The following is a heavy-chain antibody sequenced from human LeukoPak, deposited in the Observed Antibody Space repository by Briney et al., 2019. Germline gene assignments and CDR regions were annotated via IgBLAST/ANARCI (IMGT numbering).Heavy chain of an antibody. V-gene: IGHV4-34*01. Sequence: PSETLSLTCAVYGGSFSGYYWSWIRQPPGKGLEWIGEINHSGSTNYNPSLKSRVTISVDTPKNQFSLKLSPVTAADTAVYYCARLQPFWSGYHTVYYFDYWGQGTLVTVSS. CDR1: GGSFSGYY. J-gene: IGHJ4*02. CDR2: INHSGST. D-gene: IGHD3-3*01. CDR3: ARLQPFWSGYHTVYYFDY.